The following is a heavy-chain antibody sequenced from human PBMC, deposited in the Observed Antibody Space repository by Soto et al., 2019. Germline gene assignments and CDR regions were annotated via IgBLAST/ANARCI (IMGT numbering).Heavy chain of an antibody. V-gene: IGHV1-69*02. CDR2: IIPILGIA. J-gene: IGHJ2*01. D-gene: IGHD4-4*01. CDR3: ARHVSSNYDWYFDL. Sequence: QVQLVQSGAEVKKPGSSVKVSCKASGGTFSSYTISWVRQAPGQGLEWMGRIIPILGIANYAQKFQGRVTITADKSTSTAYMELSSLRSEDTAVYYCARHVSSNYDWYFDLWGRGTLVTVSS. CDR1: GGTFSSYT.